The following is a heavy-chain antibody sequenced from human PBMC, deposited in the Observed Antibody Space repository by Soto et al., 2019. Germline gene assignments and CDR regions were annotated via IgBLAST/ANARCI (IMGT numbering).Heavy chain of an antibody. Sequence: QVQLVESGGGVVQPGRSLRLSCAASGFTFSNYAMHWVRQAPGKGLQWMAFISYDGSNKYSADSVKGRFTISRDNSENTLYLQMNSLKTEDTAVYYCAKSVSGPFHSWGQGTLVTVSS. D-gene: IGHD2-8*01. CDR3: AKSVSGPFHS. CDR1: GFTFSNYA. V-gene: IGHV3-30*18. CDR2: ISYDGSNK. J-gene: IGHJ4*02.